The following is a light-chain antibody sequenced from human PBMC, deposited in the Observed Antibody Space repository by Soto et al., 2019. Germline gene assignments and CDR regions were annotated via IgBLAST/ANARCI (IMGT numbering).Light chain of an antibody. V-gene: IGLV2-11*01. CDR3: CSYAGTYTLV. Sequence: QSVLTQPRSVSGSPGQSVTISCTGTSSDVGGYDFVSWYQQRPGKAPKLMVYDVTKRPSGVPDRFSGSRSCHTASLTISGLQAEDEADYFCCSYAGTYTLVFGGGTKLTVL. CDR2: DVT. J-gene: IGLJ2*01. CDR1: SSDVGGYDF.